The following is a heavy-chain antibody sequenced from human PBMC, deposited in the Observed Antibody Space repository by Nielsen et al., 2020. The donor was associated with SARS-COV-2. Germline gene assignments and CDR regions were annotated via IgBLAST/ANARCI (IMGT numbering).Heavy chain of an antibody. Sequence: GESLKISCAASGFTFDDYAMHWVRQAPGKGLEWVAVISYDGSNKYYADSVKGRFTISRDNSKNTLYLQMNSLRAEGTAVYYCAREDYGDYGFDYWGQGTLVTVSS. CDR3: AREDYGDYGFDY. CDR1: GFTFDDYA. J-gene: IGHJ4*02. D-gene: IGHD4-17*01. V-gene: IGHV3-30-3*01. CDR2: ISYDGSNK.